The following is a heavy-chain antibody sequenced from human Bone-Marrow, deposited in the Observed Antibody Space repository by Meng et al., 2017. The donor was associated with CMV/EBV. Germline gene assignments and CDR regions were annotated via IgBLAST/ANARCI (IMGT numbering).Heavy chain of an antibody. D-gene: IGHD4/OR15-4a*01. J-gene: IGHJ5*02. CDR1: GYTFTGYY. CDR2: MNSGSGVT. Sequence: ASVKVSCKASGYTFTGYYMHWVRQAPGQGLEWMGWMNSGSGVTKYAEKFQGRVVLTRDTSINTAYMELSRLGFDDTAIYYCAREERDYGKFLMDWMDPWGQGTLVTVSS. V-gene: IGHV1-2*02. CDR3: AREERDYGKFLMDWMDP.